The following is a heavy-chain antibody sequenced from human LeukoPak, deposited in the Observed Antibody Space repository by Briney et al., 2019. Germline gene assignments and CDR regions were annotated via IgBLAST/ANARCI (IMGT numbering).Heavy chain of an antibody. J-gene: IGHJ4*02. V-gene: IGHV4-59*08. CDR3: ARHARIAVAVLDY. CDR2: IYYSGST. CDR1: GGSISSYY. D-gene: IGHD6-19*01. Sequence: SETLSLTCTVSGGSISSYYWSWIRQPPGKGLEWIGYIYYSGSTIYNPSLKSRVTISVDTSKNQFSLKLSSVTAADTAVYYCARHARIAVAVLDYWGQGTLVTVSS.